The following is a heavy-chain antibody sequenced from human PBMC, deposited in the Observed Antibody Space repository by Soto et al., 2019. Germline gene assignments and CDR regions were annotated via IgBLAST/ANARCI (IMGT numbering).Heavy chain of an antibody. CDR2: ISYDGSDK. Sequence: ESGRGVVQPGRSLRLSCAASGFTFSSYAMHWVRQAPGKGLEWVAVISYDGSDKYYADSVKGRFTISRDNSKNTLYLQMNSLRVEDTAVYYCASTLIRVVITTYFDYWGQGTLVTVSS. CDR1: GFTFSSYA. V-gene: IGHV3-30-3*01. J-gene: IGHJ4*02. D-gene: IGHD3-10*01. CDR3: ASTLIRVVITTYFDY.